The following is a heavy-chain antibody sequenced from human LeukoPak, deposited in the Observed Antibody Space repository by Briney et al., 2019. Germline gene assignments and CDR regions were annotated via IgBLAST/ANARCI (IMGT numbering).Heavy chain of an antibody. CDR1: GASISSFH. CDR3: ARKDGDY. V-gene: IGHV4-4*07. J-gene: IGHJ4*02. CDR2: IYSGGST. Sequence: SETLSLTCTVSGASISSFHWTWIRQPAGKGLEWIGLIYSGGSTIYNPSLKSRVAMSVDMTKNQLSLKLSSVTAADTAMYYCARKDGDYWGQGNLVTVSS.